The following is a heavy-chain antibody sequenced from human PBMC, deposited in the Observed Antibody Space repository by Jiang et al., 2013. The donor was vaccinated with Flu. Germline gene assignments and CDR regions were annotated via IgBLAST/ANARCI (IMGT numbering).Heavy chain of an antibody. CDR2: IIPIFGTA. D-gene: IGHD4-11*01. Sequence: GAEVKKPGSSVKVSCKASGGTFSSYAISWVRQAPGQGLEWMGGIIPIFGTANYAQKFQGRVTITADESTSTAYMELSSLRSEDTAVYYCARVHSNYAEDYYYYYMDVWGKGTTVTVSS. J-gene: IGHJ6*03. V-gene: IGHV1-69*01. CDR3: ARVHSNYAEDYYYYYMDV. CDR1: GGTFSSYA.